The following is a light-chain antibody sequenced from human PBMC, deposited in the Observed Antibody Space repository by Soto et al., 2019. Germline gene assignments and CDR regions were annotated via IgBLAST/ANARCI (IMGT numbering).Light chain of an antibody. CDR2: GNG. Sequence: QSVLTQPPSVSGAPGQRVTISCTGSSSNIGAGYDVHWYQQLPGTAPKLLIYGNGNRPSGVPDRFSGSKSGTSASLAITGXXXXXXXXYYCQSYDSSLSGWVFGGGTKL. CDR1: SSNIGAGYD. J-gene: IGLJ3*02. V-gene: IGLV1-40*01. CDR3: QSYDSSLSGWV.